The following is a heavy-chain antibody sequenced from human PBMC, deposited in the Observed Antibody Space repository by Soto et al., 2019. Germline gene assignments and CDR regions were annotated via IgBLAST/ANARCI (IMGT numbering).Heavy chain of an antibody. CDR2: INAGNGNT. Sequence: ASVKVSCKASGYTFTSYAIDWVRQAPGQRLEWMGWINAGNGNTKYSQKFQGRVTITRDTSASTAYMELSSLRSEDTDVYNCAGDRQLLIGGWFDPWGQGTLDTVSS. CDR3: AGDRQLLIGGWFDP. D-gene: IGHD2-2*01. J-gene: IGHJ5*02. CDR1: GYTFTSYA. V-gene: IGHV1-3*01.